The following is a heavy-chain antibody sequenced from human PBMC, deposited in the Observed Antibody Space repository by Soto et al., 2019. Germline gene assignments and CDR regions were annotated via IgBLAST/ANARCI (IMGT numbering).Heavy chain of an antibody. Sequence: EASVKVSCKASGYTFTSYGISWVRQAPGQGLEWMGWTSAYNGNTNYAQKLQGRVTVTTDTSTSTAYMELRSLRSDDTAVYYCARDIGSGWYFGWFDPWGQGTLVTVSS. CDR3: ARDIGSGWYFGWFDP. D-gene: IGHD6-19*01. CDR2: TSAYNGNT. J-gene: IGHJ5*02. CDR1: GYTFTSYG. V-gene: IGHV1-18*04.